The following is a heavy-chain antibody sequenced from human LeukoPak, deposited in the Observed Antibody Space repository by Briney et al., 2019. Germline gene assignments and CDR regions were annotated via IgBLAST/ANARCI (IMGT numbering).Heavy chain of an antibody. D-gene: IGHD3-10*01. CDR2: IVGSGGTT. V-gene: IGHV3-23*01. Sequence: GGSLRLSCAASGFTFSSYAMSWVRQTPGKGLEWVSTIVGSGGTTYFADSVKGRFTISRDNSKNTLYLQMNSLRAEDTAVYYCAPTKGTEYYWGQGTLVTVSS. CDR1: GFTFSSYA. J-gene: IGHJ4*02. CDR3: APTKGTEYY.